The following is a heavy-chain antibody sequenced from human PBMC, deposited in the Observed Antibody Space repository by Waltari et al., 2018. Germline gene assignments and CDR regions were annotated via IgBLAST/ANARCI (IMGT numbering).Heavy chain of an antibody. J-gene: IGHJ6*02. D-gene: IGHD3-10*01. CDR3: ARSYRGVNYYYGMDV. CDR1: GGSFSGYY. V-gene: IGHV4-34*01. Sequence: QVQLQQWGAGLLKPSETLSLTCAVYGGSFSGYYWSWIRQPPGKGLEWIGEINHSGSTNYNPPLKRPVTMSVDTSKNQFSLKLSSVTAADTAVYYCARSYRGVNYYYGMDVWGQGTTVTVSS. CDR2: INHSGST.